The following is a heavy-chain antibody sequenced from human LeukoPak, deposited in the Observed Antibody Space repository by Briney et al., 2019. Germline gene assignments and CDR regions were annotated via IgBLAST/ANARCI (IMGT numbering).Heavy chain of an antibody. D-gene: IGHD2-21*01. CDR1: GFTFSSYA. V-gene: IGHV3-23*01. Sequence: GGSLRLSCAASGFTFSSYAMSWVHQAPVKGLEWVSAISGSGGSTYYADSVKGRFTISRDNSKNTLYLQMNSLRAEDTAVYYCAKAPFPVHTFDYWGQGTLVTVSS. CDR3: AKAPFPVHTFDY. CDR2: ISGSGGST. J-gene: IGHJ4*02.